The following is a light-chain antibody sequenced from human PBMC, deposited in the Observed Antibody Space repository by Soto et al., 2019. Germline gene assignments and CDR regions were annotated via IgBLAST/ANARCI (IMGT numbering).Light chain of an antibody. J-gene: IGKJ4*01. CDR3: QQSHSTPLT. V-gene: IGKV1-39*01. CDR2: GAS. Sequence: DIQVIQSPSSLSASVGDRVTITCRASRRISTYLNWYQHKPGKAPKLLIYGASSLQSGVPSRFSGSGSGTDFTLTISSLPPEDSATYYCQQSHSTPLTFGGGTNLEI. CDR1: RRISTY.